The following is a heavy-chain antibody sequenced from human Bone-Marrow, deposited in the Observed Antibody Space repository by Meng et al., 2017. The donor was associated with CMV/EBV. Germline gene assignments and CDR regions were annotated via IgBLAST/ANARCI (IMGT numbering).Heavy chain of an antibody. V-gene: IGHV1-46*01. CDR3: ARVHCSSTSCYRGPFDY. CDR2: INPSGGST. CDR1: GYTFTSYG. Sequence: ASVKVSCKASGYTFTSYGISWVRQAPGQGLEWMGIINPSGGSTSYAQKFQGRVTMTRDTSTSTVYMELSSLRSEDTAVYYCARVHCSSTSCYRGPFDYWGQGTLVTVSS. J-gene: IGHJ4*02. D-gene: IGHD2-2*02.